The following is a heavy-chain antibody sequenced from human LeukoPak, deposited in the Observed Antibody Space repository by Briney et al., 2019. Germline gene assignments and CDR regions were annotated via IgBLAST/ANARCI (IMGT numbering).Heavy chain of an antibody. CDR3: ARDKMTGDSYFDF. CDR2: IKEDGSEK. V-gene: IGHV3-7*01. CDR1: GFTFSSYW. D-gene: IGHD7-27*01. Sequence: GGSLRLSCAASGFTFSSYWMSWVRQAPGKGLEWVANIKEDGSEKFYVDAVKGRFTISRDNAKNSLYLQMNSLRAEDTAVYYCARDKMTGDSYFDFWGQGALVTVSS. J-gene: IGHJ4*02.